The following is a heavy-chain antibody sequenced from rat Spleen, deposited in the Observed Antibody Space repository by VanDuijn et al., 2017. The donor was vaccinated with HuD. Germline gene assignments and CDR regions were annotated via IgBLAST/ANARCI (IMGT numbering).Heavy chain of an antibody. Sequence: EVQLVESGGGLVQPGRSLKLSCVASGLKFNNYWMTWIRQAPKKGLEWVATISYDGSSTYYRDSVKGRFTISRDNAKSTLYLQMNSLKSEDTATYYCATGSSFAYWGQGTLVTVSS. J-gene: IGHJ3*01. CDR3: ATGSSFAY. CDR2: ISYDGSST. V-gene: IGHV5-31*01. CDR1: GLKFNNYW.